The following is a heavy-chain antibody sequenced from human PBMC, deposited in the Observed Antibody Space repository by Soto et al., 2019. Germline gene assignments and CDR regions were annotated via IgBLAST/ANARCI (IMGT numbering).Heavy chain of an antibody. J-gene: IGHJ5*02. Sequence: SETLSLTCTVSGGSISSYYWSWIRQPPGKGLEWIGYIFYRGSTNSNPSLKSRVTISVDTSKNQFSLKLSSVTAADTAMYYCAREAGVRYPFDPWGQGTLVTVS. CDR1: GGSISSYY. D-gene: IGHD4-17*01. CDR3: AREAGVRYPFDP. V-gene: IGHV4-59*01. CDR2: IFYRGST.